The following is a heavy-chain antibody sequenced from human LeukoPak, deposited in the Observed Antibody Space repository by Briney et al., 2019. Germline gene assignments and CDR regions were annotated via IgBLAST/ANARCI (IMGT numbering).Heavy chain of an antibody. V-gene: IGHV1-18*01. D-gene: IGHD2-2*01. CDR1: GYTFTSYG. Sequence: ASVKVSCQASGYTFTSYGISWVRPAPGKGLEWVGWISAYNGNTNYAQKLQGRVTMTTDTSTSKVYMELRSLRADDTGVYYCARDGSVSSTSGAFDIWGQGTMVTVSS. CDR3: ARDGSVSSTSGAFDI. J-gene: IGHJ3*02. CDR2: ISAYNGNT.